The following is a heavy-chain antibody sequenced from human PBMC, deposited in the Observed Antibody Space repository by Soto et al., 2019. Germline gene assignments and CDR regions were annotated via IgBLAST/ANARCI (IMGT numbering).Heavy chain of an antibody. CDR2: IYTSGST. Sequence: PSETLSLTWTVSGGSISSYYWSWIRQPAGEGLEWIGCIYTSGSTNYNPSPKSRVTMSVDTSKNQSSLKLSSVTAADTPGYYCGRDLGYCSSTSCAGLHWFDPWGQGTLVTVSS. CDR3: GRDLGYCSSTSCAGLHWFDP. J-gene: IGHJ5*02. CDR1: GGSISSYY. V-gene: IGHV4-4*07. D-gene: IGHD2-2*01.